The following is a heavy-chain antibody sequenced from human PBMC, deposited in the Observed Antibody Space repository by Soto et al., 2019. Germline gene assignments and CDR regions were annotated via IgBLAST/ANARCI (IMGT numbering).Heavy chain of an antibody. CDR3: VSVGEGDFWSGYYTHYFYMDV. D-gene: IGHD3-3*01. CDR2: IKQDGSAK. Sequence: EVQLVESGGGLVQPGGSLRLSCAASGFTFSSYWMSWVRQAPGKGLEWVANIKQDGSAKYYVDSVKGRFTISRDNATNSLYLEMNSLRAEDTAVYYCVSVGEGDFWSGYYTHYFYMDVWGKGTTVTVS. J-gene: IGHJ6*03. CDR1: GFTFSSYW. V-gene: IGHV3-7*01.